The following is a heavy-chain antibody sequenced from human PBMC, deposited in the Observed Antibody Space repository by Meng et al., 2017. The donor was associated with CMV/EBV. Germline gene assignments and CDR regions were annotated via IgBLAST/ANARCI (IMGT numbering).Heavy chain of an antibody. J-gene: IGHJ4*02. D-gene: IGHD2-2*01. CDR3: AKDPRYCSSTSCEPSDY. CDR2: IRYDGSNK. Sequence: GESLKISCTASGFTFSSYVMHWVRPAPGKGLEWVAFIRYDGSNKYYADSVKGRFTISRDNSKNTLYLQMNSLRAEDTAVYYCAKDPRYCSSTSCEPSDYWGQGTLVTVSS. CDR1: GFTFSSYV. V-gene: IGHV3-30*02.